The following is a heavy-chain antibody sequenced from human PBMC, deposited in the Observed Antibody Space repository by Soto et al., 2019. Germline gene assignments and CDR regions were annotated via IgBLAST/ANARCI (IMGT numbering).Heavy chain of an antibody. CDR2: IYNSGTT. V-gene: IGHV4-59*08. CDR1: GGSINGYF. CDR3: ARRPWGGYDT. Sequence: QVQLQESGPGLVKPSETLSLICTVSGGSINGYFWTWIRQPPGKGLEWIGYIYNSGTTNYNPSLKSRVPISADTSKSQFSLKLISVTAADTAVYYCARRPWGGYDTWGQGTLVTVSS. J-gene: IGHJ4*02. D-gene: IGHD5-12*01.